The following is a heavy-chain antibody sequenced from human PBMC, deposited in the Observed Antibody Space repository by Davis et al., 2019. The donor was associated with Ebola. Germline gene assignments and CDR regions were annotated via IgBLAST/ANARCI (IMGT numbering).Heavy chain of an antibody. J-gene: IGHJ5*02. CDR2: IIPIFGTA. Sequence: SVKVSCKASGGTFSSYAISWVRQAPGQGLEWMGGIIPIFGTANYAQKFQGRVTITADESTSTAYMELSSLRSEDTAVYYCARRLPAAMPGNWFDPWGQGTLVTVSS. CDR1: GGTFSSYA. D-gene: IGHD2-2*01. CDR3: ARRLPAAMPGNWFDP. V-gene: IGHV1-69*13.